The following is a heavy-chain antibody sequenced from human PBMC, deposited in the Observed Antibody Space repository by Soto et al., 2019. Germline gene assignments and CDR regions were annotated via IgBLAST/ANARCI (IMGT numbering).Heavy chain of an antibody. J-gene: IGHJ4*02. CDR2: ISWNSGSI. CDR1: GFTFDDYA. D-gene: IGHD3-9*01. V-gene: IGHV3-9*01. CDR3: AKGLYQKDYDILTGPDY. Sequence: PVGSLRLSCAASGFTFDDYAMHWVRQAPGKGLEWVSGISWNSGSIGYADSVKGRFTISRDNAKNSLYLQMNSLRAEDTALYYCAKGLYQKDYDILTGPDYWGQGTLVTVSS.